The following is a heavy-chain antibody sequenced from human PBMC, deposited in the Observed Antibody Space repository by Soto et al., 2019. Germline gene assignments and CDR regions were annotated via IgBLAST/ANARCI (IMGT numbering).Heavy chain of an antibody. CDR1: GFTFSTYA. D-gene: IGHD6-19*01. CDR3: AKALTRTGWSKTDY. CDR2: MSGSGGAT. V-gene: IGHV3-23*01. J-gene: IGHJ4*02. Sequence: EVQLLESGGGLVQPGGSLRLSCAASGFTFSTYAMSWVRQAPGEGLEWVSTMSGSGGATYYADSVKGRFTISRDNSKNTLSLQMNSLSAEDTTVYYCAKALTRTGWSKTDYWGQGTLVTVSS.